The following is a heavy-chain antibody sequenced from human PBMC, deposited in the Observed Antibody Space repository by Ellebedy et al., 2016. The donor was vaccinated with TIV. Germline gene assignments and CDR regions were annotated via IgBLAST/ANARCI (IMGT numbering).Heavy chain of an antibody. D-gene: IGHD1-26*01. CDR2: IYFSGSS. J-gene: IGHJ4*02. CDR3: VRWVGHFDF. CDR1: GVSISGFH. Sequence: MPSETLSLTCTVSGVSISGFHWTWIRQPPGKGLEWIGYIYFSGSSNYNPSLKSRVTMSVDTSKNQFSLKLSSVTAADTAVYYCVRWVGHFDFWGQGTLVIVSS. V-gene: IGHV4-59*01.